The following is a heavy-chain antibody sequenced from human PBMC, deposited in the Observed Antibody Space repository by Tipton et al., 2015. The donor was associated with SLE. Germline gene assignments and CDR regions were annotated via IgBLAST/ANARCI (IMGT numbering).Heavy chain of an antibody. CDR3: ARGGGLVAFDI. V-gene: IGHV4-4*07. Sequence: TLSLTCTVSGGSISSYYWSWIRLPAGRGLEWIGRIYASGSTNYNPSLKSRVTMSVDTSKNQFSLKVSSVTAADTAVYYCARGGGLVAFDIWGQGTMVTVSS. CDR1: GGSISSYY. D-gene: IGHD6-6*01. J-gene: IGHJ3*02. CDR2: IYASGST.